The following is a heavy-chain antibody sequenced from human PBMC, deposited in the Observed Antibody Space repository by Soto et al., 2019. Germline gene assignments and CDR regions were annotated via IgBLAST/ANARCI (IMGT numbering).Heavy chain of an antibody. J-gene: IGHJ5*02. CDR2: MNPNSGNT. CDR1: GYTFTSYD. V-gene: IGHV1-8*01. D-gene: IGHD2-2*01. Sequence: ASVKGSCKASGYTFTSYDINWVRQATGQGLEWMGWMNPNSGNTGYAQKFQGRVTMTRNTSISTAYMELSSLRSEDTAVYYCARGVVPPARVNWFDPWXQGTLVTVSS. CDR3: ARGVVPPARVNWFDP.